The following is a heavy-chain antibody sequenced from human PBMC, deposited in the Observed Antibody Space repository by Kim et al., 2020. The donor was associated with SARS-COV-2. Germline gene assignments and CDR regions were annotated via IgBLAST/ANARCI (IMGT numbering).Heavy chain of an antibody. CDR3: AREGAMTTPFDY. J-gene: IGHJ4*02. V-gene: IGHV4-30-2*05. Sequence: YSNPSRKGRVTISVDTSKNQFSLKLSSVTAADTAVYYCAREGAMTTPFDYWGQGTLVTVSS. D-gene: IGHD4-17*01.